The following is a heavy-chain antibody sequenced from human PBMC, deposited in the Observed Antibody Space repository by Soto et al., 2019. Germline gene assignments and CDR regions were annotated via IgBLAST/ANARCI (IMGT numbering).Heavy chain of an antibody. CDR3: ARGGVYCGGDCYLDY. D-gene: IGHD2-21*02. Sequence: SETLSLTCTVSGGSISSYYWSWIRQPPGKGLEWIGYIYYSGSTNYNPSLKSRVTISVDTSKSQFSLKLSSVTAADTAVYYCARGGVYCGGDCYLDYWGQGTLVTVSS. J-gene: IGHJ4*02. CDR1: GGSISSYY. CDR2: IYYSGST. V-gene: IGHV4-59*01.